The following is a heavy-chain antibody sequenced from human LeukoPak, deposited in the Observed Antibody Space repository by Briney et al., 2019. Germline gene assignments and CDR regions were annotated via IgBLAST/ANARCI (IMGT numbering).Heavy chain of an antibody. V-gene: IGHV1-2*02. CDR3: ARLSGRGIFGVVTISSDY. J-gene: IGHJ4*02. Sequence: ASVKVSCKASGYTFTGYYMHWVRQAPGQGLEWMGWINPNSGGTNYAQKFQGRVTMTRDTSISTAYMELSRLRSDDTAVYYCARLSGRGIFGVVTISSDYWGQGTQITVSS. D-gene: IGHD3-3*02. CDR1: GYTFTGYY. CDR2: INPNSGGT.